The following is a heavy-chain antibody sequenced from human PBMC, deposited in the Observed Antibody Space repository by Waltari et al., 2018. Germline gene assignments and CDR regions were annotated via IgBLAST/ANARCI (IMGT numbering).Heavy chain of an antibody. CDR3: AREYYYDGSTYDQ. D-gene: IGHD3-22*01. CDR1: GFLFSSYN. CDR2: ITRDGFSS. J-gene: IGHJ4*02. V-gene: IGHV3-21*01. Sequence: VQLVESGGGLVKSGGSLRLSCAASGFLFSSYNMNWVRQAPGKGLEWVSSITRDGFSSYYADSVKGRFTVSRDNAKNSLYVQMNNLGAEDTAVYYCAREYYYDGSTYDQWGQGTLVTVSS.